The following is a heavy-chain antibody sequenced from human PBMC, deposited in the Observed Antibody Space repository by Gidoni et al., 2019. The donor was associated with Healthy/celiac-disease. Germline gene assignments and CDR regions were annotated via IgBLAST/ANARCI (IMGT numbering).Heavy chain of an antibody. Sequence: QVQLQESGPGLVKPSETLSLTCTVSGYSISSGYYWGWIRQPPGKGLEWIGSIYHSGSTYYNPSLKSRVTISVDTSKNQFSLKLSSVTAADTAVYYCASPSPGPSTVRGGWGYWGQGTLVTVSS. CDR1: GYSISSGYY. J-gene: IGHJ4*02. CDR2: IYHSGST. CDR3: ASPSPGPSTVRGGWGY. V-gene: IGHV4-38-2*02. D-gene: IGHD4-17*01.